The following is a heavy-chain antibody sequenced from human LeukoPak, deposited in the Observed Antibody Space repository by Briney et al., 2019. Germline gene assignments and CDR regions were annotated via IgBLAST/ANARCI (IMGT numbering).Heavy chain of an antibody. D-gene: IGHD3-22*01. V-gene: IGHV4-4*07. CDR1: GASISRSS. CDR3: ARDYSAGRGYYDY. J-gene: IGHJ4*02. CDR2: IYASGST. Sequence: SETLSLTCTVSGASISRSSWNWIRQPAGKGLEWIGRIYASGSTSYNPSLKSRVTMSVDTSKNQFSLRLSSVTAADTAVYYCARDYSAGRGYYDYWGQGTLVTVSS.